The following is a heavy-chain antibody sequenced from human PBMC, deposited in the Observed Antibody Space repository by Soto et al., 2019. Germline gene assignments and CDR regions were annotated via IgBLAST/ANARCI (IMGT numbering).Heavy chain of an antibody. CDR1: GFTFGDYA. J-gene: IGHJ4*02. Sequence: EVQLVESGGGLVQPGRSLRLSCTASGFTFGDYAMSWVRQAPGKGLEWVGFIRSKAYGGTTEYAASVKGRFTISRDDANSIAYLQMNSLKTEDPAVYYCTRDQHYYDSSGYDYWGQGTLVTGSS. D-gene: IGHD3-22*01. CDR3: TRDQHYYDSSGYDY. CDR2: IRSKAYGGTT. V-gene: IGHV3-49*04.